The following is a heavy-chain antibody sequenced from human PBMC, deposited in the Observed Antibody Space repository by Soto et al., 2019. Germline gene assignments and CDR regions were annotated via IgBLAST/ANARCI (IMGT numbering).Heavy chain of an antibody. D-gene: IGHD3-22*01. J-gene: IGHJ4*02. V-gene: IGHV3-43D*03. CDR2: INADGRDT. Sequence: EVQLVESGGGVVQPGGSLRLSCAAPGFTFEAYALHWVRQSLGKGPEWVSLINADGRDTYYADSVKGRFTITRDNRKDSLYLQTNSLRPEDSAIYYCAKARFYFDSSPYDSWGQGTLVTVTS. CDR1: GFTFEAYA. CDR3: AKARFYFDSSPYDS.